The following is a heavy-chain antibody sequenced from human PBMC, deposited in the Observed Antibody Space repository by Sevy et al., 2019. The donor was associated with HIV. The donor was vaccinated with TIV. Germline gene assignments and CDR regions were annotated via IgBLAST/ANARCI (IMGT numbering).Heavy chain of an antibody. J-gene: IGHJ3*02. CDR1: GFTFSGSA. D-gene: IGHD3-22*01. CDR3: TRHEDYYDSSGYPFDI. Sequence: GGSLRLSCAASGFTFSGSAMHWVRQASGKGLEWVGRIRSKANSYATAYAASVKGRLTISRDDSKNTAYLQMNSLKTEDTAVYYSTRHEDYYDSSGYPFDIWGQGTMVTVSS. CDR2: IRSKANSYAT. V-gene: IGHV3-73*01.